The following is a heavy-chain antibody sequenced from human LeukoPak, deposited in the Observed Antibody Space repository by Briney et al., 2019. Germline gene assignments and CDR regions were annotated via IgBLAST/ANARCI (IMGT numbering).Heavy chain of an antibody. J-gene: IGHJ4*02. Sequence: PGGSLRLSCAASGFTFSNAWMSWVRQAPGKGLEWISVISGSGGSTYYADSVKGRFTISRDNSKNTLYLQMNSLRAEDTAVYYCAKDANEYRENDSWGQGTLVTVSS. CDR2: ISGSGGST. CDR3: AKDANEYRENDS. CDR1: GFTFSNAW. V-gene: IGHV3-23*01. D-gene: IGHD2-8*01.